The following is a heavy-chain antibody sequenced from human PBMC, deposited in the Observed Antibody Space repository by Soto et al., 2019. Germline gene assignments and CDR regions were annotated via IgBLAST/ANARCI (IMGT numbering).Heavy chain of an antibody. D-gene: IGHD4-17*01. Sequence: SETLSLTCTVSGGSISSSSYYWGWIRQPPGKGLEWIGSIYYSGSTYYNPSLKSRVTISVDTSKNQFSLKLSSVTAADTAVYYCARQDMTTKNPDYWGQGTLVTVSS. V-gene: IGHV4-39*01. J-gene: IGHJ4*02. CDR1: GGSISSSSYY. CDR2: IYYSGST. CDR3: ARQDMTTKNPDY.